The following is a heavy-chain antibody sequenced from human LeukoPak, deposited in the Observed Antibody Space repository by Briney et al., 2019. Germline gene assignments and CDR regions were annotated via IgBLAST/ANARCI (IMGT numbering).Heavy chain of an antibody. J-gene: IGHJ4*02. V-gene: IGHV3-11*01. D-gene: IGHD3-22*01. CDR1: GFTFSDYY. CDR3: ARTYYYGSSGYYYDY. Sequence: GGSLRLSCAASGFTFSDYYMSWIRQAPGKGLEWVSYISSSGSTIYYADSVKGRFTISRDNAKNSLYLQMNSLRAEDTAVYYCARTYYYGSSGYYYDYWGQGTLVTVSS. CDR2: ISSSGSTI.